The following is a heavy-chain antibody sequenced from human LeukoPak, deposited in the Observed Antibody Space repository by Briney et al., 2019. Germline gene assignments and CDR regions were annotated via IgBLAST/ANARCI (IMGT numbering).Heavy chain of an antibody. D-gene: IGHD6-19*01. CDR1: GFTFSSYA. CDR3: ASLLIAVASTRAFGS. Sequence: PGGSLRLSCAASGFTFSSYAMHWVRQAPGKGLEWVAVISYDGSNKYYADSVKGRFTISRDNAKNSLYLQMSGLRAEDTAVYYCASLLIAVASTRAFGSWGQGTLVTVSS. V-gene: IGHV3-30-3*01. J-gene: IGHJ5*01. CDR2: ISYDGSNK.